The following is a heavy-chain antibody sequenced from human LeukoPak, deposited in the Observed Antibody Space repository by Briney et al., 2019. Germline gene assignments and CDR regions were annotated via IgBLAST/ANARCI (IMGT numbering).Heavy chain of an antibody. D-gene: IGHD4-17*01. J-gene: IGHJ3*02. CDR2: MNPNSGNT. Sequence: ASVKVSCKASGYTFTSYDINWVRQATGQGLEWMGWMNPNSGNTGYAQKFQGRVTITRNTSISTAYMELSSLRSEDTAVYYCAREAFTTVTSATDAFDIWGQGTMVTVSS. CDR1: GYTFTSYD. CDR3: AREAFTTVTSATDAFDI. V-gene: IGHV1-8*03.